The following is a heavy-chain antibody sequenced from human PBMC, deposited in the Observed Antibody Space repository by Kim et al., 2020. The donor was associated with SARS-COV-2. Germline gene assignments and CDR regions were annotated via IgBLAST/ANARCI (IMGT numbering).Heavy chain of an antibody. V-gene: IGHV4-34*01. D-gene: IGHD2-2*01. CDR3: ARGLRGIVVVPAAGSGGMDV. Sequence: SETLSLTCAVYGGSFSGYYWSWIRQPPGKGLEWIGEINHSGSTNYNPSLKSRVTISVDTSKNQFSLKLSSVTAADTAVYYCARGLRGIVVVPAAGSGGMDVWGQGTTVTVSS. J-gene: IGHJ6*02. CDR1: GGSFSGYY. CDR2: INHSGST.